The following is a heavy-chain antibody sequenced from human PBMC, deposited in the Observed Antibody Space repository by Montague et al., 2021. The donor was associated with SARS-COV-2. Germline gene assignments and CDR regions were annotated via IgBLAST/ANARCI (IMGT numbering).Heavy chain of an antibody. CDR2: ISDSGST. CDR1: DGSLNNYF. D-gene: IGHD3-22*01. Sequence: SETLSLTCTVSDGSLNNYFWSWIRQPPGKGLEWVGYISDSGSTKYNPSLQSRVTISVDTARNQFSLKLLSVTAADTAFYYCARVDRSGPGEYWGQGILVTVSS. CDR3: ARVDRSGPGEY. V-gene: IGHV4-59*08. J-gene: IGHJ4*02.